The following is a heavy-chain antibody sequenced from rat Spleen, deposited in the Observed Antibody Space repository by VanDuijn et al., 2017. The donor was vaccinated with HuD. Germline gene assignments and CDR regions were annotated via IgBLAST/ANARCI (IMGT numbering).Heavy chain of an antibody. CDR1: GFTFSDFY. V-gene: IGHV5-7*01. Sequence: EVQLVESGGGLVQPGRSLKLSCAASGFTFSDFYMAWVRQAPKKGLEWVATISHDGGNTYYRDSVKGRFTISRDNARSTRYLQMDSLRSEDTATYYCTRQTGSLFDYWGQGVMVTVSS. D-gene: IGHD5-1*01. CDR2: ISHDGGNT. J-gene: IGHJ2*01. CDR3: TRQTGSLFDY.